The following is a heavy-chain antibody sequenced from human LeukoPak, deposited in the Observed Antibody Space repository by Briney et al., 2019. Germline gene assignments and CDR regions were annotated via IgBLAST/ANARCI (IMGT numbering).Heavy chain of an antibody. V-gene: IGHV4-59*08. CDR2: IYYTGTT. Sequence: SETLSLTCTVSGGSVSSYYWSWIRQPPGEGLEWIGTIYYTGTTYYNPSLKSRVTISVDTSKNQFSLKLTSLTAADTAVYSCVRRDQYVSADYWGQGTLVTVSS. CDR3: VRRDQYVSADY. J-gene: IGHJ4*02. CDR1: GGSVSSYY. D-gene: IGHD3-16*01.